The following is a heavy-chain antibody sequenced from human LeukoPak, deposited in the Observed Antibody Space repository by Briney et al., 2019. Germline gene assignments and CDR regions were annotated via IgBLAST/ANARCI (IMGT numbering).Heavy chain of an antibody. V-gene: IGHV1-18*01. CDR1: GYTFSNYG. CDR3: ARDAMDDLDDSSGYYSY. Sequence: ASVKVSCKASGYTFSNYGISWVRQAPGQGLEWMGWISAYNGNTNYAQKLQGRVTMTTDTSTSTAYMELRSLRSDDTAVYYCARDAMDDLDDSSGYYSYWGQGTLVTVSS. J-gene: IGHJ4*02. CDR2: ISAYNGNT. D-gene: IGHD3-22*01.